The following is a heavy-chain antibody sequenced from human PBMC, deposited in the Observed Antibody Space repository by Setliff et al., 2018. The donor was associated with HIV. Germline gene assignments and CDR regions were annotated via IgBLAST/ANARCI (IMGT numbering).Heavy chain of an antibody. J-gene: IGHJ4*02. D-gene: IGHD3-10*01. CDR2: INPSGGST. V-gene: IGHV1-46*01. CDR1: GFTFTTYY. CDR3: ARDYGSGNYFSIDY. Sequence: ASVKVSCKASGFTFTTYYMHWVRQAPGQGLEWMGIINPSGGSTTYAQKFQGRVTMTRDTSTSTVYMELSSLRSEDTAVYYCARDYGSGNYFSIDYWGQGTLVTVSS.